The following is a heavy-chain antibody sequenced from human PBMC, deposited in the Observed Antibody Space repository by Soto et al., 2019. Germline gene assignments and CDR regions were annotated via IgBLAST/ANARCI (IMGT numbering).Heavy chain of an antibody. J-gene: IGHJ6*02. CDR3: ARDRVPPDYYYGMDV. D-gene: IGHD1-1*01. CDR2: INPIFGTA. V-gene: IGHV1-69*01. Sequence: QVQMVQSGAEVKKPGSSVKVSCKASGGTFSSYAISWVRQAPGQGREWMGGINPIFGTANYAQKFQGRVTITADESTSTAFIELSSLRSEDTAVYYCARDRVPPDYYYGMDVWGQWTTVTVSS. CDR1: GGTFSSYA.